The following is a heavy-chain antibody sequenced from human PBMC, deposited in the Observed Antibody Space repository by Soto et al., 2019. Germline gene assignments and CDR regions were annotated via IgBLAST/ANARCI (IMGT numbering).Heavy chain of an antibody. CDR3: ASTRQQLPQGAFDI. D-gene: IGHD6-13*01. CDR1: GFTVSSNY. V-gene: IGHV3-53*04. J-gene: IGHJ3*02. CDR2: IYSCGST. Sequence: GGSLRLSCAASGFTVSSNYMSWVRQAPGKGLEWVSVIYSCGSTYYADSVKGRFTISRHNSKNTLYLQMNSLRAEDTAVYYCASTRQQLPQGAFDIWGQGTMVTVSS.